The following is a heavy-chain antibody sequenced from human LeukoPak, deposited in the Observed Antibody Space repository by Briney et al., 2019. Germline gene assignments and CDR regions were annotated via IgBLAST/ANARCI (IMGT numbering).Heavy chain of an antibody. Sequence: ASVTVSCKASGYTFSSYYIHWVRQAPGQGLEWMAIINPSGGTITFAQKFQGRVTLTRDISTSTVFMDLSSLRSEDTAVYYCARSSAAEGSWDHALDIWGQGTMITVSS. J-gene: IGHJ3*02. D-gene: IGHD2-2*01. CDR2: INPSGGTI. CDR1: GYTFSSYY. V-gene: IGHV1-46*01. CDR3: ARSSAAEGSWDHALDI.